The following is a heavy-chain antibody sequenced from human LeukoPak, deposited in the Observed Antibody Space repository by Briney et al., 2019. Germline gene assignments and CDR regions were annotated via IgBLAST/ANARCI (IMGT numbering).Heavy chain of an antibody. CDR2: ISSSGSTI. Sequence: GGSLRLSCAASGFTFSSYEMNWVRQAPGKGLEWVSYISSSGSTIYYADSVKGRFTISRDNAKNSLYLQMNSLRAEDTAVYYCAREGLDRGYFDYWGQGTLVTVSS. V-gene: IGHV3-48*03. J-gene: IGHJ4*02. CDR3: AREGLDRGYFDY. D-gene: IGHD1-14*01. CDR1: GFTFSSYE.